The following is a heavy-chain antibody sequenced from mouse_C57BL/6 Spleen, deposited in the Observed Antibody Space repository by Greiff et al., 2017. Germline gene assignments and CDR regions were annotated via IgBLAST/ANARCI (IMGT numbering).Heavy chain of an antibody. CDR2: ISSGSSTI. CDR1: GFTFSDYG. V-gene: IGHV5-17*01. D-gene: IGHD2-4*01. Sequence: EVQLVESGGGLVKPGGSLKLSCAASGFTFSDYGMHWVRQAPEKGLEWVAYISSGSSTIYYADTVKGRFTISRDNAKNTLFLQMTSLRSEDTAMYYCARGDYDEDFAYWGQGTLVTVSA. J-gene: IGHJ3*01. CDR3: ARGDYDEDFAY.